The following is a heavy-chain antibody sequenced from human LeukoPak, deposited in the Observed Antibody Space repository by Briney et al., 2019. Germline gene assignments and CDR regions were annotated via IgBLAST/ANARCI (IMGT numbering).Heavy chain of an antibody. Sequence: PGGSLRLSCAASGVTSSSYAMPWVRQAPGKGLEWVAVISNDGSQKYYADSVKGRFTVSRDISKNTLHLQMNSLRTEDTALYYCARDSTLGGVIVTGPRGFDYWGQGTLVTVSS. V-gene: IGHV3-30-3*01. CDR3: ARDSTLGGVIVTGPRGFDY. CDR1: GVTSSSYA. D-gene: IGHD3-16*02. CDR2: ISNDGSQK. J-gene: IGHJ4*02.